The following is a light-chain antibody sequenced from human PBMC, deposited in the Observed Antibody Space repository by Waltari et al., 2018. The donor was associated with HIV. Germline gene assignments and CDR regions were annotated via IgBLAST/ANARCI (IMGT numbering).Light chain of an antibody. CDR2: DVN. CDR3: CSYAGGPFV. CDR1: SRDAGNYDF. J-gene: IGLJ1*01. V-gene: IGLV2-23*02. Sequence: QSALTQPASVSGSPGQSVNISCTGTSRDAGNYDFFSWYHHNPGQAPHLIIYDVNTRPSGVSLRFSGSKSGNTASLTISGLQAEDEANYYCCSYAGGPFVFGSGT.